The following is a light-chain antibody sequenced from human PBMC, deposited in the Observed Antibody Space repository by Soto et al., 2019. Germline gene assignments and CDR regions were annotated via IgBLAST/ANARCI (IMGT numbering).Light chain of an antibody. V-gene: IGKV1-9*01. CDR1: QGISSY. CDR2: AAS. J-gene: IGKJ4*01. Sequence: IQLTQSPSSLSASVGDRVTITCRASQGISSYLAWYQQKRGKATNLLIYAASTLRRGVPSRFRGSGSGTDFTLTISSLHPEDFATYYCQQLNSYPPTFGGGTKVEIK. CDR3: QQLNSYPPT.